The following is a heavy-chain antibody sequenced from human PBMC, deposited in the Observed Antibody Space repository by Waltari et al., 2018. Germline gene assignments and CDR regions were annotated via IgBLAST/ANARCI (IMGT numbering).Heavy chain of an antibody. CDR1: GFTFSNAW. J-gene: IGHJ6*02. V-gene: IGHV3-7*03. CDR2: IRPDGSEG. Sequence: EVQLVESGGGLVQPGGSLRLSCAASGFTFSNAWMDWVRQAPGKGRGWVANIRPDGSEGYSVDSVKGRCTISRDNAKNSVYLQMNSLRAEDTAVYYCSRSLDAWGQGTTVTVSS. CDR3: SRSLDA.